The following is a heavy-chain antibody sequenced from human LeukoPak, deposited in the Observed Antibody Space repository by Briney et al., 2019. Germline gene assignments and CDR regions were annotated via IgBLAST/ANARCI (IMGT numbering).Heavy chain of an antibody. J-gene: IGHJ4*02. CDR1: GFTFSSYW. V-gene: IGHV3-7*01. D-gene: IGHD3-16*01. CDR3: ARDGGSFDY. CDR2: IKQDGSEK. Sequence: GGSLRLSCAASGFTFSSYWMSWVRQAPGKGLEWVANIKQDGSEKYYVDSVKGRCTISRDHAKKSLYMQMNSLRAEDTAVYYCARDGGSFDYWGQGTLVTVSS.